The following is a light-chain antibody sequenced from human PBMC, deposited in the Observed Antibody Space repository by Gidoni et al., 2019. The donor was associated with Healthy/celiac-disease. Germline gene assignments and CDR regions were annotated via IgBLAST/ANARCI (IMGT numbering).Light chain of an antibody. CDR2: AAS. Sequence: DIQITQSPSSLSASVGDRVTITCRASQSISSYLNWYQQKPGKAPKLLIYAASSLQSGVPSRFSGSGSGTEFTLTISSLQPEDFATYYCQQSYSTSYTFXQXTKLEIK. V-gene: IGKV1-39*01. CDR3: QQSYSTSYT. J-gene: IGKJ2*01. CDR1: QSISSY.